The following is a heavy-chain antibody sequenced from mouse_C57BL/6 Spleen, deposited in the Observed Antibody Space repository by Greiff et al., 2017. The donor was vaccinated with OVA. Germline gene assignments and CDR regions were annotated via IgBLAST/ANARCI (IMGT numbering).Heavy chain of an antibody. CDR1: GYTFTSYW. D-gene: IGHD1-1*01. V-gene: IGHV1-50*01. Sequence: QVHVKQPGAELVKPGASVKLSCKASGYTFTSYWMQWVKQRPGQGLEWIGEIDPSDSYTNYNQKFKGKATLTVDTSSSTAYMQLSSLTSEDSAVYYCARGLPITTVVATDWYFDVWAQGPRSPSPQ. J-gene: IGHJ1*03. CDR2: IDPSDSYT. CDR3: ARGLPITTVVATDWYFDV.